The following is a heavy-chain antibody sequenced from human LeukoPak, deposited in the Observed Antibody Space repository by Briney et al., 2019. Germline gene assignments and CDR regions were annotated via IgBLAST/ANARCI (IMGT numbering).Heavy chain of an antibody. CDR2: IYYSGST. CDR3: AIFGSGGS. CDR1: GGSFSGYY. D-gene: IGHD2-15*01. Sequence: SETLSLTCAVYGGSFSGYYWSWIRQPPGKGLEWIGSIYYSGSTYYNPSLKSRVTISVDTSKNQFSLKLNSVTTADTAMYYCAIFGSGGSWGQGTLVTVSS. J-gene: IGHJ5*02. V-gene: IGHV4-34*01.